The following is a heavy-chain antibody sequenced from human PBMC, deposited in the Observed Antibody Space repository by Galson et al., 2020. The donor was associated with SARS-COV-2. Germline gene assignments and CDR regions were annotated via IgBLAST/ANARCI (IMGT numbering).Heavy chain of an antibody. D-gene: IGHD3-10*01. Sequence: QLGESLKISCAASGFTFSSYGMHWVRQAPGKGLEWVAVIWYDGSNKYYADSVKGRFTISRDNSKNTLYLQMNSLRAEDTAVYYCAKALLSHFDYWGQGTLVTVSS. J-gene: IGHJ4*02. CDR3: AKALLSHFDY. CDR2: IWYDGSNK. CDR1: GFTFSSYG. V-gene: IGHV3-30*02.